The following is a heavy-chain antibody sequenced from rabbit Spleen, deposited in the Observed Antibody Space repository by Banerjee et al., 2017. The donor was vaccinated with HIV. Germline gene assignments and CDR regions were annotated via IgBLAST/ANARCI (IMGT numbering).Heavy chain of an antibody. J-gene: IGHJ6*01. CDR3: ARDSGSSFSSYGMDL. CDR2: IYTTSGNT. CDR1: GIDFSSYYY. D-gene: IGHD8-1*01. Sequence: QEELEESGGGLVKPEASLTLTCKASGIDFSSYYYMCWVRQAPGKGLELIACIYTTSGNTWYASWVNGRFTISRSISLNTVDLKMSSLTAADTATYFCARDSGSSFSSYGMDLWGPGTLVTVS. V-gene: IGHV1S43*01.